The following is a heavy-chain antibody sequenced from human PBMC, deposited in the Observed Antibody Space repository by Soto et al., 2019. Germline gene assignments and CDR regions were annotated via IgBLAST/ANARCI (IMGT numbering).Heavy chain of an antibody. CDR2: IIPNGGGT. J-gene: IGHJ5*02. Sequence: ASVKVSCKASGYTFTDYYIHWVRQAPGQGLEWMGWIIPNGGGTHYAQKFRGRVTLTRDTSVSTAYMELSGLRYDDTAIYYCVTERNGFDPWGQGTLVTVSS. CDR1: GYTFTDYY. CDR3: VTERNGFDP. V-gene: IGHV1-2*02.